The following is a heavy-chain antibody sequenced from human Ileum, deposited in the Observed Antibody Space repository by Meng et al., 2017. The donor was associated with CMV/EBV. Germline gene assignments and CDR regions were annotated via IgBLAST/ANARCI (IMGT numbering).Heavy chain of an antibody. CDR1: GFTFSNYP. CDR3: AKDRLRVTIFGVFT. V-gene: IGHV3-30*04. Sequence: SGFTFSNYPMHWVRQAPGKGLEWVAVISHDGNNKFYADSVQGRFTISRDNSKNTLYLQLDSLTIEDTAVYFCAKDRLRVTIFGVFTWGQGTLVTVSS. D-gene: IGHD3-3*01. J-gene: IGHJ5*02. CDR2: ISHDGNNK.